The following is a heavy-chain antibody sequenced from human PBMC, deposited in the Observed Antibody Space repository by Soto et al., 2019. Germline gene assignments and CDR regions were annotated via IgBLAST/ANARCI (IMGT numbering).Heavy chain of an antibody. CDR2: IYHSETT. J-gene: IGHJ4*02. D-gene: IGHD3-10*01. V-gene: IGHV4-59*08. Sequence: QLQLQESGPGLVKPSETLSLTCSVSGGSIGNYYWSWIRQPPGKGLEWIGFIYHSETTNYNPSLKSRVTMSADTPKILFSLKLSSVTAADTAVYYCARLGLYSSGSGSYFPGYFVYWGQGTLVTVSS. CDR3: ARLGLYSSGSGSYFPGYFVY. CDR1: GGSIGNYY.